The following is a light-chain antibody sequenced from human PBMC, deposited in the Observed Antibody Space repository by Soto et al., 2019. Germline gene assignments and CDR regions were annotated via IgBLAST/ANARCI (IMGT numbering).Light chain of an antibody. CDR2: DAS. V-gene: IGKV3-11*01. CDR1: QSVSSY. Sequence: EIVLTQSPATLSLSPGERATLSCRASQSVSSYLAWYQQKAGQAPRLLIYDASNRATGIPARFSGSGSGTDFTLTISRLEPEDFAVYYCQQPYTFGQGTKLEIK. J-gene: IGKJ2*01. CDR3: QQPYT.